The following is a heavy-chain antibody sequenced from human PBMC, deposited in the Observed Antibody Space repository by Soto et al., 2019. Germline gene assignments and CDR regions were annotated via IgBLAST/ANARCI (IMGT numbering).Heavy chain of an antibody. V-gene: IGHV1-8*01. J-gene: IGHJ4*02. D-gene: IGHD1-1*01. CDR1: GYSFSDYS. CDR3: ARRIPDGKFDS. Sequence: QVQLVQSGAEVKKSGASVKVSCKASGYSFSDYSINWVRQAPGQGLEWMGWMNPKSGHTAHAQKIQGRVTLTRDTSINTVYMELSSLTSGDTAVYFCARRIPDGKFDSWGQGTQVTVSS. CDR2: MNPKSGHT.